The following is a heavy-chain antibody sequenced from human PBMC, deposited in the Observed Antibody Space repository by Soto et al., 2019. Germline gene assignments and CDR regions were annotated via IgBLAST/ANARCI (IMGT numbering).Heavy chain of an antibody. V-gene: IGHV1-69*01. Sequence: QVQLVQSGAEVKKPGSSVKVSCKASGGTFSSYAISWVRQAPGQGLEWMGGIIPIFGTANYAQKFQGRVTITADESTSTAYMGLSSLRSEDTAVYYCAGGGERVVVPAAPFDYWGQGTLVTVSA. CDR2: IIPIFGTA. CDR3: AGGGERVVVPAAPFDY. J-gene: IGHJ4*02. D-gene: IGHD2-2*01. CDR1: GGTFSSYA.